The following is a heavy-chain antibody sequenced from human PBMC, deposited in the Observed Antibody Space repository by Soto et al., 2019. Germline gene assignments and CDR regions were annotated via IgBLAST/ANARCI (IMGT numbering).Heavy chain of an antibody. CDR1: GYTFTSYY. V-gene: IGHV1-46*03. CDR2: INPSGGST. D-gene: IGHD3-22*01. Sequence: QVQLVQSGAEVKKPGASVKVSCKASGYTFTSYYMHWVRQAPGQGLEWVGIINPSGGSTSYAQKFQGRVTMTRDTSTSTVYMELSSLRSEDTAVYYCARARPYYYDSSGYYWEAGRWPFDYWGQGTLVTVSS. CDR3: ARARPYYYDSSGYYWEAGRWPFDY. J-gene: IGHJ4*02.